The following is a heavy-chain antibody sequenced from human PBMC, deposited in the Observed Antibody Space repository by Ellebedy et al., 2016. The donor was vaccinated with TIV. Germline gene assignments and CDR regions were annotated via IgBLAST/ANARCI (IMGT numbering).Heavy chain of an antibody. D-gene: IGHD3-3*01. J-gene: IGHJ5*02. CDR2: INPSGGST. CDR3: ARGWPMIFVVVIVYNWFDP. CDR1: GYTFTSYY. V-gene: IGHV1-46*01. Sequence: AASVKVSCKASGYTFTSYYMHWARQAPRQGLEWMGIINPSGGSTSYAQKFQGRVTMTRDTSTSTIYMELSSLRSEDTAVYYCARGWPMIFVVVIVYNWFDPWGQGTLVTVSS.